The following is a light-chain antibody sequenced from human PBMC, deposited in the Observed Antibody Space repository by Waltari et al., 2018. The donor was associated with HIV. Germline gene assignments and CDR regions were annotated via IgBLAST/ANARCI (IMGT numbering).Light chain of an antibody. CDR2: EVT. CDR1: SSDVWSYNL. Sequence: QSALTQPASVSGSPGQSITLSCTGTSSDVWSYNLVSWYQKHPGKAPKLMIYEVTKRPSGVSNRFSGSKSGNTASLTISGLQAEDEADYYCCSYSGTSTWVFGGGTKLTVL. CDR3: CSYSGTSTWV. J-gene: IGLJ2*01. V-gene: IGLV2-23*02.